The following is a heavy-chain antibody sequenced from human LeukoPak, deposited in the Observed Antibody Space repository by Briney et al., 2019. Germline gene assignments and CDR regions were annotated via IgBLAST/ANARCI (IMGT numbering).Heavy chain of an antibody. Sequence: GGSLRLSCAASGFTFSSYGMHWVRQAPGKGLEWVAVISYDGSNKYYADSVKGRFTISRDNSKNTLYLQMNSLRAEDTAVYYCAKDFHPEVVVVKGYFQHWGQGTLVTVSS. CDR3: AKDFHPEVVVVKGYFQH. D-gene: IGHD2-21*01. J-gene: IGHJ1*01. CDR1: GFTFSSYG. V-gene: IGHV3-30*18. CDR2: ISYDGSNK.